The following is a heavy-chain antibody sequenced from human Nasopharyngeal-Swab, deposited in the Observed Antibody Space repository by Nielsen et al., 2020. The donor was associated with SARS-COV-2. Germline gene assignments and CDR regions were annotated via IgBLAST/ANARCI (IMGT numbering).Heavy chain of an antibody. J-gene: IGHJ5*02. Sequence: SETLSLTCSVSGGSISSHYWNWIRQPPGKGLEWIGDIYDRGSTNYNPSLKSRVTISLDTSKNQFSLNLSSVTAADTAVYYCARGEFLNYYDGGAYVSDNWLDPWGQGTLVTVSS. V-gene: IGHV4-59*11. CDR3: ARGEFLNYYDGGAYVSDNWLDP. CDR1: GGSISSHY. D-gene: IGHD3-22*01. CDR2: IYDRGST.